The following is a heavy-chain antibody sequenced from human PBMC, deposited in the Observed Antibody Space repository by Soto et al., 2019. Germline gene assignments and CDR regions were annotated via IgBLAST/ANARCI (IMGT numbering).Heavy chain of an antibody. D-gene: IGHD2-15*01. CDR1: GGTFSSYT. V-gene: IGHV1-69*02. J-gene: IGHJ5*02. Sequence: VKVSCKASGGTFSSYTISWVRQAPGQGLEWMGRIIPILGIANYAQKFQGRVTITADKSTSTAYMELSSLRSEDTAVYYCARDEGYCSGGSCYTNWFDPWGQGTLVTVSS. CDR2: IIPILGIA. CDR3: ARDEGYCSGGSCYTNWFDP.